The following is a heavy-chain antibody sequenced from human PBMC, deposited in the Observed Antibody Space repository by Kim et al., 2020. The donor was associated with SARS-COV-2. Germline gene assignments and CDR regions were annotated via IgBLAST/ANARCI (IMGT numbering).Heavy chain of an antibody. Sequence: SETLSLTCAVSGGSISSGGYSWSWIRQPPGKGLEWIGYIYHSGSTYYNPSLKSRVTISVDRSKNQFSLKLSSVTAADTAVYYCARDYPIYGMDVWGQGTTVTVSS. J-gene: IGHJ6*02. CDR3: ARDYPIYGMDV. CDR2: IYHSGST. V-gene: IGHV4-30-2*01. CDR1: GGSISSGGYS.